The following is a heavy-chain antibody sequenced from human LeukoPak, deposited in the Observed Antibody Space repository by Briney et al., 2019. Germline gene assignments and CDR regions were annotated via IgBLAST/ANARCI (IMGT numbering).Heavy chain of an antibody. D-gene: IGHD5-24*01. V-gene: IGHV1-8*01. CDR2: LNPNSGNT. Sequence: ASVKVSCKASGYTFTSYDINWVRQATGQGLEWMGWLNPNSGNTGYAQKFQGRVTMTRNTSISTAYMELSSLRSEDTAVYCCARRRDGYNLPDYWGQGTLVTVSS. CDR3: ARRRDGYNLPDY. J-gene: IGHJ4*02. CDR1: GYTFTSYD.